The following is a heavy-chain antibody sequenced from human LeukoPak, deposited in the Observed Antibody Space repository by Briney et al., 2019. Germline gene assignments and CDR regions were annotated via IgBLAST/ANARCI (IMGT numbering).Heavy chain of an antibody. CDR3: AKEGVGTYYFDY. V-gene: IGHV3-23*01. CDR1: GFSFSSFA. J-gene: IGHJ4*02. Sequence: GGSLRLSCAASGFSFSSFAMSWVRQAPGKGLEWVSAISGSGGSTYYADSVKGRFTISRDNSKNTLYLQMNSLRAEDTAVYYCAKEGVGTYYFDYWGQGTLVTVSS. CDR2: ISGSGGST. D-gene: IGHD1-26*01.